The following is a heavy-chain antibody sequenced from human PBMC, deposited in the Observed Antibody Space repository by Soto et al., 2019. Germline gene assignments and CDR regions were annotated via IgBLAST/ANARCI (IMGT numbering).Heavy chain of an antibody. V-gene: IGHV3-23*01. CDR3: AKMEGMDPWAYSFDY. CDR2: IYGGGNGP. Sequence: EVQVLESGGGLVQPGGSLRLSCAATGFTFSDFAMSWVRQAPGKGPEWVSRIYGGGNGPHYADSVKGRVTISRDNSKNTLYLQMNSLRAEDTAVYYCAKMEGMDPWAYSFDYWGQGTLVTVSS. CDR1: GFTFSDFA. J-gene: IGHJ4*02. D-gene: IGHD2-2*03.